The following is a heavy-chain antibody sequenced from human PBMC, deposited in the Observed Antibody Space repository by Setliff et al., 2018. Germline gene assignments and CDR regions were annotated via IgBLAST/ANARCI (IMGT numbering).Heavy chain of an antibody. J-gene: IGHJ4*02. CDR2: IYSSGST. V-gene: IGHV4-30-4*08. CDR1: GGSISSGDYY. CDR3: ARESRYYYDNLGTLDY. Sequence: SETLSLTCTVSGGSISSGDYYWSWIRQPPGKGLEWIGYIYSSGSTYYNPSLKSRVSISVDTSKNQFSLKLSSVTAADTAVYYCARESRYYYDNLGTLDYWGQGTLVHRLL. D-gene: IGHD3-22*01.